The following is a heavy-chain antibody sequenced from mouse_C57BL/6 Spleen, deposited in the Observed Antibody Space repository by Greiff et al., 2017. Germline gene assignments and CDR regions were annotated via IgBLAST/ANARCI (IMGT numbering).Heavy chain of an antibody. Sequence: QVQLQQPGAELVMPGASVKLSCKASGYTFTSYWMPWVKQRPGQGLEWIGEIDPSDSYTNYNQKFKGKSTLTVDKSSSTAYMQLSSLTSEDSAVYYCARGGLRGFAYWCQGTLVTVSA. CDR3: ARGGLRGFAY. CDR1: GYTFTSYW. D-gene: IGHD2-4*01. CDR2: IDPSDSYT. V-gene: IGHV1-69*01. J-gene: IGHJ3*01.